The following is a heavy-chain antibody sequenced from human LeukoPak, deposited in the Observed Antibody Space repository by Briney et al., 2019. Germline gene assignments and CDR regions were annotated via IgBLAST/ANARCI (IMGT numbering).Heavy chain of an antibody. CDR2: INPNSGGT. V-gene: IGHV1-2*02. CDR1: GYTFTGYY. J-gene: IGHJ6*02. CDR3: AIRKITGGSYYGMDA. D-gene: IGHD7-27*01. Sequence: ASVKVSCKASGYTFTGYYMHWVRQAPGQGLEWMGWINPNSGGTNYAQKFQGRVTMTRDTSISTAYMELSRLRSDDTAVYYCAIRKITGGSYYGMDAWGQGTTVTVSS.